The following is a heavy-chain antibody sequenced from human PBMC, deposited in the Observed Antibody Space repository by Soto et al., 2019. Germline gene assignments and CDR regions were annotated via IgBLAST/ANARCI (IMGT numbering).Heavy chain of an antibody. J-gene: IGHJ5*01. CDR1: GGSISSYY. Sequence: QVQLQESGPGLVKPSETLSLTCTVSGGSISSYYWSWIRQPPAKGLEWIGFIFYSGSTSYNPSLKSRVTISIATSEYQFSLKLNSVTAADTAVYYCASMIGDPVLSFDSWGQGTLVAVSS. V-gene: IGHV4-59*01. CDR2: IFYSGST. D-gene: IGHD3-10*02. CDR3: ASMIGDPVLSFDS.